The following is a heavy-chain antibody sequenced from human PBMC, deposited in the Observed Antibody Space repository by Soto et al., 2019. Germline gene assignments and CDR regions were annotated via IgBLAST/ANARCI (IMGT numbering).Heavy chain of an antibody. J-gene: IGHJ5*02. Sequence: PSETLSLTCDVYGGSFSGYIWTWIRQTPGKGLQWIGQINHSGSANYNPSLKSRVTISVHTSNSQFSLELSSVTAADTAVYYCARVGPYDSGSYMFRYNWFDPWGQGTLVTVSS. CDR2: INHSGSA. V-gene: IGHV4-34*01. CDR1: GGSFSGYI. D-gene: IGHD3-10*01. CDR3: ARVGPYDSGSYMFRYNWFDP.